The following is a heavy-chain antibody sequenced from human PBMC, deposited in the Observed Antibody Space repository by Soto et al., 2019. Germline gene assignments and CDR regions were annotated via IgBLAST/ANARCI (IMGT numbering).Heavy chain of an antibody. CDR3: ARDPVGDRAAY. CDR2: IYYTGST. Sequence: QVQLQESGPGLVKPSQTLSLTCTVSGASVNSAGYHWSWIRQHPGKGLEWIGYIYYTGSTNYNPSLKSRLTISLDTSRNQFSLNLTSVTAADTAVYYCARDPVGDRAAYWGQGMLVTVSS. D-gene: IGHD2-21*01. V-gene: IGHV4-31*03. CDR1: GASVNSAGYH. J-gene: IGHJ4*02.